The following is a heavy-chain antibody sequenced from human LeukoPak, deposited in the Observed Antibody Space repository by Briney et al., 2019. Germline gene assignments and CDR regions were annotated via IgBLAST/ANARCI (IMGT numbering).Heavy chain of an antibody. Sequence: HSGGSLRLSCAASGFIFSSYSMNWVRQAPGKGLEWVSYISSSGSTIYYADSVKGRFTISRDNAKNSLYLQMNSLRAEDTAVYYCAELGITMIGGVWGKGTTVTISS. CDR3: AELGITMIGGV. J-gene: IGHJ6*04. V-gene: IGHV3-48*04. D-gene: IGHD3-10*02. CDR1: GFIFSSYS. CDR2: ISSSGSTI.